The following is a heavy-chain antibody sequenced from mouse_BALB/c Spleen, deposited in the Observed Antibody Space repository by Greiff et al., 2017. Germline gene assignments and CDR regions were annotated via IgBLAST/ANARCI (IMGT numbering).Heavy chain of an antibody. D-gene: IGHD2-4*01. Sequence: DVKLQESGAELVKPGASVKLSCTASGFNIKDTYMHWVKQRPEQGLEWIGRIDPANGNTKYDPKFQGKATITADTSSNTAYLQLSSLTSEDTAVYYCARSDDYDGLYFDYWGQGTTLTVSS. CDR2: IDPANGNT. V-gene: IGHV14-3*02. CDR3: ARSDDYDGLYFDY. CDR1: GFNIKDTY. J-gene: IGHJ2*01.